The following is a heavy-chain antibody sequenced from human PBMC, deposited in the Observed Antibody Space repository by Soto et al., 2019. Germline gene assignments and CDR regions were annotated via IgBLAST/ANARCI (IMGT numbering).Heavy chain of an antibody. J-gene: IGHJ5*02. V-gene: IGHV4-34*01. CDR3: ARDRRISYYYGSGSYRGWYDH. CDR1: GGSFSGYY. CDR2: INHSGST. D-gene: IGHD3-10*01. Sequence: SETLSLTCAVYGGSFSGYYWSWIRQPPWKGLEWIGEINHSGSTNYNPSLKSRVTISVDTSKNQFSLKLSSVTAADTAVYYCARDRRISYYYGSGSYRGWYDHWGQGTLDTVSS.